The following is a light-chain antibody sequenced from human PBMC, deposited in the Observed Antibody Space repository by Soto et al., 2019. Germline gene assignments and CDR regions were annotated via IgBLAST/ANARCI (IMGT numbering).Light chain of an antibody. J-gene: IGKJ1*01. CDR1: QSISSW. CDR2: DAS. Sequence: DIQMTQSPSTLSAAVGVRVTLACRASQSISSWLAWYQQKPGKAPKVLIYDASSLESGVPSRFSGSGSGTEFTLTISSLQSADFAVYYCQQYKNWPWTFGQGTKVDIK. CDR3: QQYKNWPWT. V-gene: IGKV1-5*01.